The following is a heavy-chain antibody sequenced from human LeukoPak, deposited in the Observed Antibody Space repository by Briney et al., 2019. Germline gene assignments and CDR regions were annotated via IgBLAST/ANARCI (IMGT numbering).Heavy chain of an antibody. CDR1: GYTFRIHD. D-gene: IGHD3-10*01. V-gene: IGHV1-8*01. J-gene: IGHJ4*02. Sequence: ASVLVSCKASGYTFRIHDINWVRQAPGQGLEWMGWVSPKTGRTGYAQKFQGRVTMTEDTSTDTAYMELSSLRPEDTAVYYCATGGYGSGSLDYWGQGTLVTVSS. CDR2: VSPKTGRT. CDR3: ATGGYGSGSLDY.